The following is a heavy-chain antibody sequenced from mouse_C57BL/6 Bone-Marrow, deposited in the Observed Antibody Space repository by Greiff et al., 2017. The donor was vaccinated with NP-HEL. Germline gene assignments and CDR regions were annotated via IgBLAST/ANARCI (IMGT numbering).Heavy chain of an antibody. D-gene: IGHD2-4*01. J-gene: IGHJ4*01. CDR2: IDPANGNT. V-gene: IGHV14-3*01. CDR1: GFNIKNTY. Sequence: VQLKQSVAELVRPGASVKLSCTASGFNIKNTYMHWVKQRPEQGLEWIGRIDPANGNTKYAPKFQGKATITADTSSNTAYLQLSSLTSEDTAIYYCARSGDYIYYDYGYAMDYWGQGTSVTVSS. CDR3: ARSGDYIYYDYGYAMDY.